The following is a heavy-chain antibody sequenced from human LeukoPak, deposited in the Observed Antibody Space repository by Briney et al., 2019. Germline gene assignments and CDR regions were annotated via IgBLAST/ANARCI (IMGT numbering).Heavy chain of an antibody. D-gene: IGHD3-22*01. CDR3: AKDYHDSSLDYFDY. Sequence: GGSLRLSCAASGFTFRSYAMGWVRQAPGKGLEWVSGISGSGVSTYYAASVKGRFTISRDNSKNTLYLQMNSLRAEDTAAYYCAKDYHDSSLDYFDYWGQGSLVSVSS. J-gene: IGHJ4*02. V-gene: IGHV3-23*01. CDR1: GFTFRSYA. CDR2: ISGSGVST.